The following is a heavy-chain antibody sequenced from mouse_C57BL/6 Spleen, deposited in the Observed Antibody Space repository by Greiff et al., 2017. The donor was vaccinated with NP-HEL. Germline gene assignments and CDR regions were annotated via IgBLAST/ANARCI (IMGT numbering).Heavy chain of an antibody. CDR2: IDPETGGT. CDR1: GYTFTDYE. Sequence: QVQLQQSGAELVRPGASVTLSCKASGYTFTDYEMHWVKQTPVHGLEWIGAIDPETGGTAYNQKFKGKALLTADKSSSPASMELRSLTSEDSAVYYCTQKSYYYGYYFDYWGQGTTLTVSS. J-gene: IGHJ2*01. V-gene: IGHV1-15*01. D-gene: IGHD1-1*01. CDR3: TQKSYYYGYYFDY.